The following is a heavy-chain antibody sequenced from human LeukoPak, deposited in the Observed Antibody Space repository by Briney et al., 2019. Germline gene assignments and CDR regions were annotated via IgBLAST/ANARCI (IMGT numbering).Heavy chain of an antibody. Sequence: ASVKVSCKASGGTFSSYAICWVRQAPGQGLEWMGGIIPIFGTANYAQKFQGRVTITADESTSTAYMELSSLRSEDTAVYYCAREGDILLRSSWFDPWGQGTLVTVSS. CDR1: GGTFSSYA. J-gene: IGHJ5*02. D-gene: IGHD3-9*01. CDR3: AREGDILLRSSWFDP. CDR2: IIPIFGTA. V-gene: IGHV1-69*13.